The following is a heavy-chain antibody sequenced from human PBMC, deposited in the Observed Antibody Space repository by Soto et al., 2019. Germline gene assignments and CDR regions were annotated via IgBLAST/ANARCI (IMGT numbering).Heavy chain of an antibody. V-gene: IGHV1-18*01. J-gene: IGHJ6*02. D-gene: IGHD1-26*01. CDR3: ARHLNFSFLLELQENSCYGLYV. CDR2: ISAYNGNT. CDR1: GYTFTSYG. Sequence: GASVKVSCKASGYTFTSYGISWVRQAPGQGLEWMGWISAYNGNTNYAQKLQGRVTMTTDTSTSTAYMELRSLRSDDTAVYYCARHLNFSFLLELQENSCYGLYVWSPGSTVTVSS.